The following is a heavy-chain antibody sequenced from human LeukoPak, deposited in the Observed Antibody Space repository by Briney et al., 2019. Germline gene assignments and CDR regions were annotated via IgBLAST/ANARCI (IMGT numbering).Heavy chain of an antibody. V-gene: IGHV3-7*01. CDR2: IKQDGSEK. D-gene: IGHD1-26*01. CDR1: GFTFSSYS. Sequence: GGSLRLSCAASGFTFSSYSMSWVRQAPGKGLEWVANIKQDGSEKYYVDSVKGRFTISRDNAKNSLYLQMNSLRAEDTAVYYCARDSGSYSYWGQGTMVTVSS. J-gene: IGHJ3*01. CDR3: ARDSGSYSY.